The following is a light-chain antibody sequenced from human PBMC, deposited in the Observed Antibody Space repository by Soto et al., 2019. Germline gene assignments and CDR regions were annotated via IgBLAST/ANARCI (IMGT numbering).Light chain of an antibody. V-gene: IGKV1-8*01. J-gene: IGKJ1*01. CDR2: AAS. CDR3: QQYYSYHKWT. CDR1: QGISSY. Sequence: IRMTLSPSSFSGSTGDRLTITCRASQGISSYLAWYQQKPGKAPKLLIYAASTLQSGVPSRFSGSGSGTDFTLTISCLQSEDFATYYCQQYYSYHKWTFGQGTKVDIK.